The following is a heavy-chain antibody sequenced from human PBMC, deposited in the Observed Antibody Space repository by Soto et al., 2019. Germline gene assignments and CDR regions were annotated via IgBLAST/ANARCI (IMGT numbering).Heavy chain of an antibody. CDR2: VDPSDCYT. J-gene: IGHJ4*02. Sequence: GGSLKISCRGSGYSFTSYWIIWVRQIPGKGLEWMGRVDPSDCYTNYSPSFQGHVTISADKSISTAYLQWSSLKASDTAMYYCARHRARYSSGTGYWGQGTLVTVSS. CDR3: ARHRARYSSGTGY. V-gene: IGHV5-10-1*01. CDR1: GYSFTSYW. D-gene: IGHD6-19*01.